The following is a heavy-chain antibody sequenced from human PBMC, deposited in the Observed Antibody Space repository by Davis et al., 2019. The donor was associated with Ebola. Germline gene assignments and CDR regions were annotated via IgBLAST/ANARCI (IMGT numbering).Heavy chain of an antibody. CDR1: GYTFTGYY. CDR2: INPNSGGT. Sequence: ASVKVSCKASGYTFTGYYMHWVRQAPGQGLEWMGWINPNSGGTNYAQKFQGRVTMTRDTSTSTVYMELSSLRSEDTAVYYCAISLRFSDAFDIWGQGTMVTVSS. CDR3: AISLRFSDAFDI. D-gene: IGHD4-17*01. J-gene: IGHJ3*02. V-gene: IGHV1-2*02.